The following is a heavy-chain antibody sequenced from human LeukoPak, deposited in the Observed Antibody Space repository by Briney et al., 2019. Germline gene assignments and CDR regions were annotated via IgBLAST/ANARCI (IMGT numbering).Heavy chain of an antibody. CDR2: IDWDDDK. D-gene: IGHD4-17*01. J-gene: IGHJ3*02. CDR1: GFSLSTSGMC. Sequence: RESGPALVKPTQTLTLTCTFSGFSLSTSGMCVSWIRQPPGKALEWLALIDWDDDKYYSTSLKTRLTISKDTSKNQVVLTMTNMDPVDTATYYCARIRYPSLDYGDYGAFDIWGQGTMVTVSS. CDR3: ARIRYPSLDYGDYGAFDI. V-gene: IGHV2-70*01.